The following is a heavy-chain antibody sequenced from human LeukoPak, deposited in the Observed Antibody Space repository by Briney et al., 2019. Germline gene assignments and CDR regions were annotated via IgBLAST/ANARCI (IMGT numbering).Heavy chain of an antibody. J-gene: IGHJ4*02. D-gene: IGHD1-26*01. V-gene: IGHV1-2*02. CDR2: INPNSGGT. CDR3: ARSSEVVGATHFDY. CDR1: GYTFTGYY. Sequence: ASVKVSCKASGYTFTGYYMHWVRQAPGQGLEWMGWINPNSGGTNYAQKFQGRVTMTRDTSISTAYMELSRLRPDDTAVYYCARSSEVVGATHFDYWGQGTLVTVSS.